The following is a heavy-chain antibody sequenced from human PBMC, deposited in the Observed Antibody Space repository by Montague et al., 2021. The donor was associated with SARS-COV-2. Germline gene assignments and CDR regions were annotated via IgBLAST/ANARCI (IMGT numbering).Heavy chain of an antibody. V-gene: IGHV4-59*01. CDR3: ARVFPRCLQFDPYCDY. CDR1: GGSISSYY. Sequence: SETLSLTCTVSGGSISSYYWSWIRQPPGKGLEWIGYIYYSGSTNYNPSLKSRVTISVDTSKNQFSLKLSSVTAADTAVYYCARVFPRCLQFDPYCDYWGQGTRVTVSS. CDR2: IYYSGST. J-gene: IGHJ4*02. D-gene: IGHD5-24*01.